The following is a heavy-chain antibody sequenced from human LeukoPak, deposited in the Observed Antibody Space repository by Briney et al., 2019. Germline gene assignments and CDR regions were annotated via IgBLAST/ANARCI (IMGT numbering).Heavy chain of an antibody. CDR3: ARLRIAAAGTFDY. D-gene: IGHD6-13*01. Sequence: RASGPALVKPTQTLTLTCTFSGFSLRTRGMCVSWIRQPPGKALEWLARIDWDDDKYYSTSLNTRLTLSKDTSKNQVVLTMTNMDPVDTATYYCARLRIAAAGTFDYWGQGTLVTVSS. J-gene: IGHJ4*02. CDR1: GFSLRTRGMC. V-gene: IGHV2-70*11. CDR2: IDWDDDK.